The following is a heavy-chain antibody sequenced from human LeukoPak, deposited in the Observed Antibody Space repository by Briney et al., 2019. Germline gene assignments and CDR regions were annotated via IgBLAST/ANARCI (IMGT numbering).Heavy chain of an antibody. J-gene: IGHJ4*02. CDR1: GYSISSGYY. D-gene: IGHD6-6*01. CDR2: IFHSGST. CDR3: ARHRGSSSSGYLFDY. Sequence: ASETLSLTCAVSGYSISSGYYWGWIRQPPGKGLEWIGSIFHSGSTYYNPSLKSRATISVDTSKNQFSLKLSSVTAADTAVYYCARHRGSSSSGYLFDYWGQGTLVTVSS. V-gene: IGHV4-38-2*01.